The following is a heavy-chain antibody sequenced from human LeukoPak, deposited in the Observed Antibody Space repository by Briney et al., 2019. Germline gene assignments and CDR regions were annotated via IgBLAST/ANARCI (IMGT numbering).Heavy chain of an antibody. Sequence: SQTLSLTCAISGDSFSSNSAAWNWIRQSPSRGLEWLGRTYYRSKWYNDYAVSVKSRITINPDTSKNQFSLQLNSVTPEDTAVYYCARGNGRSSSWPFDYWGQGTLVTVSS. CDR3: ARGNGRSSSWPFDY. V-gene: IGHV6-1*01. D-gene: IGHD6-13*01. J-gene: IGHJ4*02. CDR2: TYYRSKWYN. CDR1: GDSFSSNSAA.